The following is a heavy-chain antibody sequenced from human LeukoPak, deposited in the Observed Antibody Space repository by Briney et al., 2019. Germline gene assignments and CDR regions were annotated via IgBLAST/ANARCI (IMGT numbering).Heavy chain of an antibody. CDR3: ARDSSGWYTFDY. CDR2: IYSGGST. J-gene: IGHJ4*02. Sequence: GGSLRLSCAASGFTVSSNYMSWVRQAPGKRLEWVSVIYSGGSTYYADSVKGRFTISRHDSKNTLYLQMNSLRAEDTAVYYCARDSSGWYTFDYWGQGTLVTVSS. D-gene: IGHD6-19*01. V-gene: IGHV3-53*04. CDR1: GFTVSSNY.